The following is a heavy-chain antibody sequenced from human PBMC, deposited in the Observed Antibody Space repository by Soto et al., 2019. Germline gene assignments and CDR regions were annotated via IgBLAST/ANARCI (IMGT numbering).Heavy chain of an antibody. V-gene: IGHV1-69*01. CDR1: GGTFSSYA. Sequence: QVQLVQSGAEVKKPGSSVKVSCKASGGTFSSYAFSWVRQAPGQGLEWMGGIIPIFGTANYAQKFQGRVTITADESTSTAYMELSSLRSEDTAVYYCARGLHTGYSSSWSHFDYWGQGTLVTVSS. CDR2: IIPIFGTA. J-gene: IGHJ4*02. CDR3: ARGLHTGYSSSWSHFDY. D-gene: IGHD6-13*01.